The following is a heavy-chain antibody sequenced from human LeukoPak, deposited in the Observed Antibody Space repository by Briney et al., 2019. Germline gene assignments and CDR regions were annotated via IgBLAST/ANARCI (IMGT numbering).Heavy chain of an antibody. Sequence: GGSLRLSCTASGFSFSDHYMDWVRQAPGKGLEWVGRTSNKANSYTTEYAASVKGRFTISRDDSKNSLYLEMNSLKTEDTAVYFCARVQRGGNTYGYLDSWGQGTLVTVSS. CDR2: TSNKANSYTT. CDR1: GFSFSDHY. V-gene: IGHV3-72*01. J-gene: IGHJ4*02. D-gene: IGHD5-18*01. CDR3: ARVQRGGNTYGYLDS.